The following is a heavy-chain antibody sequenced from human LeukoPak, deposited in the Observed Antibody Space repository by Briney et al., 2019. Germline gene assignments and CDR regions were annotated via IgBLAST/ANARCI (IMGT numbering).Heavy chain of an antibody. CDR3: ARETRGFSYYFDY. D-gene: IGHD3-10*01. CDR2: IKQDGSEK. Sequence: GSLRLSCAASGFTFSSYWMSWVRQAPGKGLEWVANIKQDGSEKYYVDSVKGRFTISRDNSKNTLYLQMNSLRAEDTAVYYCARETRGFSYYFDYWGQGTLVTVSS. V-gene: IGHV3-7*01. J-gene: IGHJ4*02. CDR1: GFTFSSYW.